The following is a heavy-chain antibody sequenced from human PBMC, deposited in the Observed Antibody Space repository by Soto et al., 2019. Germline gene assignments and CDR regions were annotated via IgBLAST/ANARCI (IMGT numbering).Heavy chain of an antibody. CDR1: GFTFSSYG. J-gene: IGHJ4*02. CDR3: ARDINSYGFDY. Sequence: GGSLRLSCAASGFTFSSYGMHWVRQAPGKGLEWVAVIWYDGSNKYYADSVKGRFTISRDNSKNTLYLQMNSLRAEDTAVYYCARDINSYGFDYWGQGTLVTVPS. V-gene: IGHV3-33*01. D-gene: IGHD5-18*01. CDR2: IWYDGSNK.